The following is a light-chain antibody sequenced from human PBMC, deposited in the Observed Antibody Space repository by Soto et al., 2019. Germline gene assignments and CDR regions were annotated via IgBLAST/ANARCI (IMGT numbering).Light chain of an antibody. CDR3: ASHTTTSTRV. CDR1: SSDVGAYDY. J-gene: IGLJ1*01. Sequence: QSALTQPASVSGSPGQSIAISCTGTSSDVGAYDYVSWYQQHPDRAPRLVIYEVSNRPSGVSNRFSGSKSVNTATLTISGLQAEDEADYYCASHTTTSTRVFGTGTKLTVL. V-gene: IGLV2-14*03. CDR2: EVS.